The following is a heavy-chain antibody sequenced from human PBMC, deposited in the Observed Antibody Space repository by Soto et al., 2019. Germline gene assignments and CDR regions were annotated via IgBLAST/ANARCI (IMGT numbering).Heavy chain of an antibody. D-gene: IGHD3-22*01. CDR3: SRLCDSSGYYYFDL. Sequence: SETLSLTCTVSGGSISSYYWSWIRQPPGKGLEWIGYIYYSGSTNYNPSLKSRVTISVDTSKNQFSLKLSSVTAADTAVYYCSRLCDSSGYYYFDLWGRGTLVTVSS. J-gene: IGHJ2*01. CDR1: GGSISSYY. CDR2: IYYSGST. V-gene: IGHV4-59*08.